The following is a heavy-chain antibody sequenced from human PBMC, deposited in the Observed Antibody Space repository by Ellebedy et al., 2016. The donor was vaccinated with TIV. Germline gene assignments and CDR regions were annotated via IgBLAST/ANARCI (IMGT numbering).Heavy chain of an antibody. D-gene: IGHD3-22*01. CDR3: ARVEYYYDSSGYYTPGYYYGMDV. J-gene: IGHJ6*02. CDR1: GFTVSSNY. V-gene: IGHV3-66*01. Sequence: GESLKISCAASGFTVSSNYMSWVRQAPGKGLEWVSVIYSGGSTYYADSVKGRFTISRDNSKNTLYLQMNSLRAEDTAVYYCARVEYYYDSSGYYTPGYYYGMDVWGQGTTVTVSS. CDR2: IYSGGST.